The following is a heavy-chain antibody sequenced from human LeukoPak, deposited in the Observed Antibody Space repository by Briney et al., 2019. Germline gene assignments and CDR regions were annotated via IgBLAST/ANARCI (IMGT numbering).Heavy chain of an antibody. Sequence: GRSLRLSCAASGFTFSNHGMHWVRQAPGKGLEWVADIWYDGSKMYYGYSVKGRFTISRDDSMDSLLLERNSLRAEDTAVYYCARGRWLHLKDYFDYWGQGTLVTVSA. J-gene: IGHJ4*02. CDR1: GFTFSNHG. V-gene: IGHV3-33*01. D-gene: IGHD5-24*01. CDR3: ARGRWLHLKDYFDY. CDR2: IWYDGSKM.